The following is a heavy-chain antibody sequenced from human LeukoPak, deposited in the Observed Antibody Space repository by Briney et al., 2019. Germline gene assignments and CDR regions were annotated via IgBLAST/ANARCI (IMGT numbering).Heavy chain of an antibody. CDR3: AREFVFSGSTWSSKFDP. CDR2: IYYSGST. V-gene: IGHV4-39*07. D-gene: IGHD6-6*01. J-gene: IGHJ5*02. CDR1: GFTFSSYA. Sequence: PGGSLRLSCAASGFTFSSYAMSWVRQAPGKGREWIGSIYYSGSTYYNPSLKSRVTISVDTSKNQFSLKLNSVTAADTAVYYCAREFVFSGSTWSSKFDPWGQGTLVTVSS.